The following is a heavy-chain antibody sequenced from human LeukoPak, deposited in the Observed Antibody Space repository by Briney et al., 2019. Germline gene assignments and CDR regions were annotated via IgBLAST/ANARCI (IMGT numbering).Heavy chain of an antibody. J-gene: IGHJ3*02. CDR2: IKEDGSEK. CDR1: GSTFSSYA. D-gene: IGHD3-3*01. V-gene: IGHV3-7*01. CDR3: ARSARIFGYWAGAFDM. Sequence: PGRSLRLSCAASGSTFSSYAMHWFRQAPGKGLVWVANIKEDGSEKYYVDSVRGRFTVSRDNVKNSLYLQMNSVRVDDTAVYYCARSARIFGYWAGAFDMWGQGTMVTVSS.